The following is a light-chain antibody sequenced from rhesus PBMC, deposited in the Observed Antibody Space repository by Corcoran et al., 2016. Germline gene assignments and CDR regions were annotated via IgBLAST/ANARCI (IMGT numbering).Light chain of an antibody. CDR3: SSYAGSNSYS. J-gene: IGLJ1*01. CDR1: SSDIGGYNY. Sequence: QAALTQPPSVSGSPGQSVTISCTGTSSDIGGYNYVSWCQQYPGKAPKLMLYDVSKRPSGVSDRFSGSKSGNTASLTISGLQAEDEADYYCSSYAGSNSYSFGGGTRLTVL. V-gene: IGLV2-23*01. CDR2: DVS.